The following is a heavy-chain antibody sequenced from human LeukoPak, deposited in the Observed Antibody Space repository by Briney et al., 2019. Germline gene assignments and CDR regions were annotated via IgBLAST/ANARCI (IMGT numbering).Heavy chain of an antibody. Sequence: SETLSLTCAVYGXSFSNYYWSWIRQPPGKGQEWIGEIYHSGSTNYNPSLKSRVTISVDTSKNQFSLKLSSVTAADTAVYYCARGGYPYYYGMDVWGQGTTVTVSS. V-gene: IGHV4-34*01. D-gene: IGHD5-18*01. CDR1: GXSFSNYY. CDR2: IYHSGST. CDR3: ARGGYPYYYGMDV. J-gene: IGHJ6*02.